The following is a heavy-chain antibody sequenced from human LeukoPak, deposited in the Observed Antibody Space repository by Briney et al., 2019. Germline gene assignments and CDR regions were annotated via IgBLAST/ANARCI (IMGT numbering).Heavy chain of an antibody. Sequence: PGGSLRLSCAASGFTFSSYSMNWVRQAPGKGLEWVSYISSSSSTIYYADSVKGRFTISRDNAKNSMYLQMNSLRAEDTAVYYCASLRSNYGDYLASDYWGQGTLVTVSS. CDR1: GFTFSSYS. J-gene: IGHJ4*02. CDR3: ASLRSNYGDYLASDY. V-gene: IGHV3-48*01. D-gene: IGHD4-17*01. CDR2: ISSSSSTI.